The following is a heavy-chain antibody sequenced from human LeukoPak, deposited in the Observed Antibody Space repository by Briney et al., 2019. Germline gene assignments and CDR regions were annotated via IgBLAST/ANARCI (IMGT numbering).Heavy chain of an antibody. D-gene: IGHD5-18*01. J-gene: IGHJ4*02. CDR3: AREETSDTAMVGYFDY. V-gene: IGHV3-11*05. CDR1: GFTFSDYY. CDR2: ISSSSSYT. Sequence: GGSLRLSCAASGFTFSDYYMSWIRQAPGKGLEWVSYISSSSSYTNYADSVKGRFTISRDNAKNSLYLQMNCLRAEDTAVYYCAREETSDTAMVGYFDYWGQGTLVTVSS.